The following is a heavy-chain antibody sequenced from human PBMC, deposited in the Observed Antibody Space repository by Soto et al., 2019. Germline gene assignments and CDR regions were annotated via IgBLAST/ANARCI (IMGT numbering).Heavy chain of an antibody. D-gene: IGHD2-8*01. J-gene: IGHJ4*02. CDR3: ARLSGHCTNGVCYIPRR. Sequence: GESQKSSCKGSGYSFTSYLIGWVRQMHGKGLEWMGIIYPGDSDTRYSPSFQGQVTISADKSISTAYLQWSSLKASDTAMYYCARLSGHCTNGVCYIPRRWGQGTLVTVSS. CDR2: IYPGDSDT. CDR1: GYSFTSYL. V-gene: IGHV5-51*01.